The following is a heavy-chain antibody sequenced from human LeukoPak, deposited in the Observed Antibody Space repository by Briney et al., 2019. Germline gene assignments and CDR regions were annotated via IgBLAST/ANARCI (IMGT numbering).Heavy chain of an antibody. D-gene: IGHD2-2*01. J-gene: IGHJ5*02. V-gene: IGHV4-34*01. Sequence: SETLSLTCAVYGWSFNDYYWNWLRQPPGKGLEWLGEINARGDTNYNPSLKSRVTISVDTSKKQFSLRLTSMIAADTALYYCARGQVPAARGYNWFDPWGQGTLVTVSS. CDR3: ARGQVPAARGYNWFDP. CDR1: GWSFNDYY. CDR2: INARGDT.